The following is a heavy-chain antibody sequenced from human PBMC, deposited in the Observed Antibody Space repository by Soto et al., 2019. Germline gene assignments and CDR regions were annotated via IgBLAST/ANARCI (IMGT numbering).Heavy chain of an antibody. CDR2: IGGSGGST. CDR1: GFTFSSYA. Sequence: PGGSLRLSCAASGFTFSSYAMSWIRQAPGKGLEWVSAIGGSGGSTYYADSVRGRFAISRDNSKNTLYLQMNSLRAEDTAVYYCAKPLFRGPLYYFDYWGQGTLVTVSS. J-gene: IGHJ4*02. D-gene: IGHD3-10*02. V-gene: IGHV3-23*01. CDR3: AKPLFRGPLYYFDY.